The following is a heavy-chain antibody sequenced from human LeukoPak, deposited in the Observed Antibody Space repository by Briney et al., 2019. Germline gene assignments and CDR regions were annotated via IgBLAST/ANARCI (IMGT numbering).Heavy chain of an antibody. V-gene: IGHV4-34*01. D-gene: IGHD1-1*01. J-gene: IGHJ4*02. Sequence: PSETLSLTCAVYGESFSGYYWTWIRQPPGKGLEWIGQINHSGSTSYNPSLKSRVTISVATSKNQFSLRLNSVTAAGTAVYYCARRGTIGTTTVDYWGQGTPVTVSS. CDR3: ARRGTIGTTTVDY. CDR2: INHSGST. CDR1: GESFSGYY.